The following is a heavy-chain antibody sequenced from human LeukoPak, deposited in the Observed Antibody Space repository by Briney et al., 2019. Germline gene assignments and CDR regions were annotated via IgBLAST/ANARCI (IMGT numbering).Heavy chain of an antibody. D-gene: IGHD6-6*01. CDR3: ARRGSYINSSPSFDY. V-gene: IGHV4-4*07. CDR2: ISPSGST. CDR1: GASVNSYY. J-gene: IGHJ4*02. Sequence: SETLSLTCTVSGASVNSYYWSWIRQPAGKGLEWIGRISPSGSTNYRPSLKSRVTMSGDTSKNQFSLKLFFVTAADTAVYYCARRGSYINSSPSFDYWGQGTLVTVSS.